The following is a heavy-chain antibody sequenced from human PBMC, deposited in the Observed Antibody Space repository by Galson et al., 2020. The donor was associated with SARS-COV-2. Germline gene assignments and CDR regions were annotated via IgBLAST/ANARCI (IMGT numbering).Heavy chain of an antibody. J-gene: IGHJ6*03. CDR2: IFHNGRT. Sequence: SETLSLTCGVYGDSFTDYYWSWIRQSPGKGLEWIGQIFHNGRTKYNPSLMSRVTLSVDKSRKQFSLKLESVTAADTAVYYCARRRGYDRIFYMDVWDKGHTVTVSS. D-gene: IGHD5-12*01. CDR1: GDSFTDYY. CDR3: ARRRGYDRIFYMDV. V-gene: IGHV4-34*12.